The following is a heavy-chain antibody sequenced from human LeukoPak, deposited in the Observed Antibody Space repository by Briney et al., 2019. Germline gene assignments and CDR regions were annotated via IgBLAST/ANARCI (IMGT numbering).Heavy chain of an antibody. CDR1: GFTFRNYW. D-gene: IGHD2-2*01. CDR2: IRYGGTNK. V-gene: IGHV3-30*02. CDR3: AKDPGDIVVVPAANHFDY. Sequence: GGSLRLSCAASGFTFRNYWMSWVRQAPGKGLEWVAFIRYGGTNKDYADSVKGRFTISRDNSKNTLYLQMNSLRAEDTAVYYCAKDPGDIVVVPAANHFDYWGQGTLVTVSS. J-gene: IGHJ4*02.